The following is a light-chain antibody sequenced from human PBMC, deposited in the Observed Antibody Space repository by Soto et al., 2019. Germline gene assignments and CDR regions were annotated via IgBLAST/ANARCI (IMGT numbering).Light chain of an antibody. J-gene: IGKJ2*01. Sequence: DIQMTQSPSSLSASIGDRVTISCQASQDISVYLNWYQHKPGKPPKLLVYDASNLQTGVPSRFSGSGSGTHFSLTISSLQPEDIATYYCQQYDNFPPYTFGQGTKLEIK. V-gene: IGKV1-33*01. CDR1: QDISVY. CDR2: DAS. CDR3: QQYDNFPPYT.